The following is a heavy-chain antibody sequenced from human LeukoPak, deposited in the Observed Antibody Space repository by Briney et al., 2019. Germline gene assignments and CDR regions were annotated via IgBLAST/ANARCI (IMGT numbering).Heavy chain of an antibody. D-gene: IGHD3-9*01. CDR3: AKDRERLTIFGLQDY. CDR2: ISYDGRDR. CDR1: GFTFSSYG. V-gene: IGHV3-30*18. J-gene: IGHJ4*02. Sequence: PGGSLRLSCAASGFTFSSYGMHWVRQAPGKGLEWVAVISYDGRDRYFADSVKGRFTISRDNSKNTLYLQMNSLRGDDTPVYYCAKDRERLTIFGLQDYWGQGTLVTVSS.